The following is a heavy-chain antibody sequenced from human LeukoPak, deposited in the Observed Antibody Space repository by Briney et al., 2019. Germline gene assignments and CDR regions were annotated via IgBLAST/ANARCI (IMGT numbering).Heavy chain of an antibody. V-gene: IGHV3-11*01. J-gene: IGHJ3*02. CDR1: GFTFSDYY. D-gene: IGHD3-3*01. Sequence: PGGSLRLSCAASGFTFSDYYMSWIRQAPGKGLEWVSYISSSGSTIYYADSVKGRFTISRDNAKNSLYLQMNSLRAEDTAVYYCAKDLLRSGYLLRDAFDIWGQGTMVTVSS. CDR2: ISSSGSTI. CDR3: AKDLLRSGYLLRDAFDI.